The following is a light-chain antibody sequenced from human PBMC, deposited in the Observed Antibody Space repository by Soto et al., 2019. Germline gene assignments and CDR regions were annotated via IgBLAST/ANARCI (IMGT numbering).Light chain of an antibody. CDR1: QSVTTGY. V-gene: IGKV3-20*01. CDR3: QQYGSSPIT. CDR2: GAR. J-gene: IGKJ5*01. Sequence: VLTQSPGTLSLSPGERATLSCRASQSVTTGYLAWFQQKPGQAARLLIYGARTRATGVPDRFSASGSGTDFYLTISRLEPEDFAVYYCQQYGSSPITFGQGTRLEIK.